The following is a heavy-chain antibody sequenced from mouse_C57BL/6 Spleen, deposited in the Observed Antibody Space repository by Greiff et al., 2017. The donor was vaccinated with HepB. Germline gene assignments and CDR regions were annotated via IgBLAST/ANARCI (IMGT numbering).Heavy chain of an antibody. V-gene: IGHV1-76*01. J-gene: IGHJ3*01. CDR3: ARDSNYVGFAY. Sequence: VQLQQSGAELVRPGASVKLSCKASGYTFTDYYINWVKQRPGQGLEWIARIYPGSGNTYYNEKFKGKATLTAEKSSSTAYMQLSSLTSEDSAVYFCARDSNYVGFAYWGQGTLVTVSA. D-gene: IGHD2-5*01. CDR2: IYPGSGNT. CDR1: GYTFTDYY.